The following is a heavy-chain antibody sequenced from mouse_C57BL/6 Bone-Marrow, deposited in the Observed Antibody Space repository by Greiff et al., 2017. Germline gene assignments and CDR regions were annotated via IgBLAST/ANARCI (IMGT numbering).Heavy chain of an antibody. V-gene: IGHV1-69*01. Sequence: VQLQQPGAELVMPGASVKLSCKASGYTFTSYWMHWVKQRPGQGLEWIGEIDPSDSYTNYTQKFKGKSTLTVDKSSSTAYMQLSSLTSEDSAVYYCARDGSSYNYAMDYWGQGTSVTVSS. J-gene: IGHJ4*01. CDR1: GYTFTSYW. CDR3: ARDGSSYNYAMDY. D-gene: IGHD1-1*01. CDR2: IDPSDSYT.